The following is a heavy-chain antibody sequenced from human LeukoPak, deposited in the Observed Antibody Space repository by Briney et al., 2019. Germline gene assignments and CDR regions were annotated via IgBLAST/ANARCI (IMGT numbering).Heavy chain of an antibody. D-gene: IGHD2-15*01. J-gene: IGHJ6*02. V-gene: IGHV4-34*01. CDR1: GGSFSGYY. CDR2: INHSGST. CDR3: ARVINCSGGSCYLSGYGMGV. Sequence: SETLSLTCAVYGGSFSGYYWSWIRQPPGKGLEWIGEINHSGSTNYNPSLKSRVTISVDTSKNQFSLKLSSVTAADTAVYYCARVINCSGGSCYLSGYGMGVWGQGTTVTVSS.